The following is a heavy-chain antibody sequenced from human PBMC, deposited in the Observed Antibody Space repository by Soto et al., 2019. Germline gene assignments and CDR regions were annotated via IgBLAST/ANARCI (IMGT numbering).Heavy chain of an antibody. J-gene: IGHJ4*02. CDR2: FDPEDGET. Sequence: QVQLVQSGAEVKKPGASVKVSCKVSGYTLTDLSIHWVRQTPGKGLEWMGGFDPEDGETIYAQNFQGRVTMTEETSTDTAYMELSTLRFDGTAGYYCATRGNSVFDFWGQGTLGTVSS. CDR3: ATRGNSVFDF. V-gene: IGHV1-24*01. D-gene: IGHD2-21*01. CDR1: GYTLTDLS.